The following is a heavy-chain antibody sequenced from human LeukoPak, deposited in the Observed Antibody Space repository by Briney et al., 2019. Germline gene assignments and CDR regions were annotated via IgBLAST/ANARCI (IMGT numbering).Heavy chain of an antibody. CDR1: GFTFSNSW. J-gene: IGHJ3*01. CDR3: VRELRFAF. Sequence: GGSLRLSCAASGFTFSNSWMSWVRQAPGKGLEWVANIKQDGSEKNYVDSVRGRFTISRDNAKNSLYLQMNNLRADDTAVYYCVRELRFAFWGQGTMVTVSS. CDR2: IKQDGSEK. V-gene: IGHV3-7*03.